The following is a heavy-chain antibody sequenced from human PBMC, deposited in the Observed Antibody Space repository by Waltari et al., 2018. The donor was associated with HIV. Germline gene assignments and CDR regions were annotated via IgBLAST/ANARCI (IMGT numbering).Heavy chain of an antibody. Sequence: QVQLQQWGAGLLKPSETLSLTCAVYGRSFRGYYWSWIRQPPGKGLEWLGEINHSGSTNYNPSLKSRVTISVDTSKNQFSLKLSSVTAADTAVYYCARMGLRWVGGKNYYGMDVWGQGTTVTVSS. V-gene: IGHV4-34*01. CDR1: GRSFRGYY. J-gene: IGHJ6*02. D-gene: IGHD4-17*01. CDR2: INHSGST. CDR3: ARMGLRWVGGKNYYGMDV.